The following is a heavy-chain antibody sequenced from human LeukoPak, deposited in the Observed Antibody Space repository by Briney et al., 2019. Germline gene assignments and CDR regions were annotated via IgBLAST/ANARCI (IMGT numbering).Heavy chain of an antibody. CDR1: GFTFGNYA. Sequence: PGGSLRLSCAASGFTFGNYAMSWVRQAPGKGLEWVLSIRASGAGTYYADSVKGRFTISRDNSNNTLYLRMNSLRAEDTAVYYCAKVGGSRAPPFDLWGRGTLVTVSS. CDR2: IRASGAGT. CDR3: AKVGGSRAPPFDL. V-gene: IGHV3-23*01. J-gene: IGHJ2*01. D-gene: IGHD3-16*01.